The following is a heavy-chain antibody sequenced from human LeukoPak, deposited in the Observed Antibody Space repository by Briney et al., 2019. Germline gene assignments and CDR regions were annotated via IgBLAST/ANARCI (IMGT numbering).Heavy chain of an antibody. Sequence: PGGSLRLSCAASGFTFSSYDMHWVRQATGKGLEWVSAIGTAGDTYYPGSVKGRFTISRENAKNSLYLQMNSLRAGDTAVYYCARLRRHSGSDASDIWGQGTMVTVSS. D-gene: IGHD5-12*01. J-gene: IGHJ3*02. CDR2: IGTAGDT. CDR1: GFTFSSYD. V-gene: IGHV3-13*01. CDR3: ARLRRHSGSDASDI.